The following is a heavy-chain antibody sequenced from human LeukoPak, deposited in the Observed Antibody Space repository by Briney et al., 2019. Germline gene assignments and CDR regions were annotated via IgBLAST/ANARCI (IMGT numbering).Heavy chain of an antibody. CDR3: ATDLKHYYDSSGYYHQAFDY. J-gene: IGHJ4*02. CDR1: GYTLTELS. CDR2: FDPEDGET. V-gene: IGHV1-24*01. Sequence: ASVKVSCKVSGYTLTELSMHWVRQAPGKGLEWMGGFDPEDGETIYAQKFQGRVTMTEDTSTDTACMELSSLRSEDTAVYYCATDLKHYYDSSGYYHQAFDYWGQGTLVTVSS. D-gene: IGHD3-22*01.